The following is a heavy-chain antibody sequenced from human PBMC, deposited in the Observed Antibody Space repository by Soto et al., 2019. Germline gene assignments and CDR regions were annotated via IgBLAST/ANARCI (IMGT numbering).Heavy chain of an antibody. V-gene: IGHV1-69*01. J-gene: IGHJ6*02. CDR3: ARAREVMVYAIQSYYGMDV. CDR1: GGTFSSYA. Sequence: QVQLVQSGAEVQKPGSSVKVSCKASGGTFSSYAISWVRQAPGQGLEWMGGIIPIFGTANYAQKFQGSVTITPDESTSTAYMELSSLSSEDTAVYYCARAREVMVYAIQSYYGMDVWGQGTTVTVSS. D-gene: IGHD2-8*01. CDR2: IIPIFGTA.